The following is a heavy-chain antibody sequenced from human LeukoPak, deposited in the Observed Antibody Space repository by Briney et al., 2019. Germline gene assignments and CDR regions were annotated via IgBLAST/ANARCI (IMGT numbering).Heavy chain of an antibody. CDR1: GFRVGSYY. CDR3: AREQWYRFDN. D-gene: IGHD2-8*01. CDR2: VGNSDNHK. J-gene: IGHJ4*02. V-gene: IGHV3-11*01. Sequence: PGGSLRLSCAASGFRVGSYYTSWIRQAPGKGLEWVAVVGNSDNHKDHADSVKGRFTISRDYAKNSVYLQMNSLRVEDTAIYYCAREQWYRFDNWGQGALVTVSS.